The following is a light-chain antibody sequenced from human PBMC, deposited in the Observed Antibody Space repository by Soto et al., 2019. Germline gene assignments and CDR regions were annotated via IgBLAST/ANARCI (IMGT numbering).Light chain of an antibody. CDR1: QGINSF. Sequence: IQLTQSPSSLSASVGDRVTITCRASQGINSFLAWYQQEPGKAPKLLIYAASTLQSGVPSRFSGSGSGTDFTLTISSLQPEDFATYYCQQLERYPSTFGGGTKVDIK. V-gene: IGKV1-9*01. J-gene: IGKJ4*01. CDR2: AAS. CDR3: QQLERYPST.